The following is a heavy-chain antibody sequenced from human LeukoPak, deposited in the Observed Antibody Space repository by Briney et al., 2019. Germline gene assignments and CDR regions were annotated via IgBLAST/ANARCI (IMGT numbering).Heavy chain of an antibody. CDR1: GYTFTGYD. J-gene: IGHJ5*02. CDR2: MNPNSGNT. Sequence: GASVKVSCKASGYTFTGYDINWVRQATGQGLEWMGWMNPNSGNTGYAQKFQGRVTMTRNTSISTAYMELSSLRSEDTAVYYCARGSRGLLWFGEPPWGQGTLVTVSS. D-gene: IGHD3-10*01. V-gene: IGHV1-8*01. CDR3: ARGSRGLLWFGEPP.